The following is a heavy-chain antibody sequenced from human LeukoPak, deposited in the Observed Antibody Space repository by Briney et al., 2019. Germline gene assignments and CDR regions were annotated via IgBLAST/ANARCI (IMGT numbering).Heavy chain of an antibody. CDR3: AREWYYYDSSGYYYDDAFDI. Sequence: KASETLSLTCVVSGASISSGSHYWNWIRQSPGRGLEWIGHIYYRGTTNYTPSLKSRVTISVDTSMNQFSLRLTSVTAADTAVYFCAREWYYYDSSGYYYDDAFDIWGQGTMVTVSS. CDR2: IYYRGTT. D-gene: IGHD3-22*01. CDR1: GASISSGSHY. V-gene: IGHV4-61*01. J-gene: IGHJ3*02.